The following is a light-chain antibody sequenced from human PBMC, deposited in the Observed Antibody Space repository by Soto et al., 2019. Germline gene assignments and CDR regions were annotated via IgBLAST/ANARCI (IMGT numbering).Light chain of an antibody. V-gene: IGLV2-14*01. CDR3: SSYTSTSTYVV. CDR1: SADVGSYNY. CDR2: EVS. Sequence: QSVLTQPASVSGSPGQSITISCTGTSADVGSYNYVSWYQQHPGKAPKLMIYEVSNRPSGISNRISGSKSGNTASLTVSGLLAEDEADYYCSSYTSTSTYVVFGGGTKVTVL. J-gene: IGLJ2*01.